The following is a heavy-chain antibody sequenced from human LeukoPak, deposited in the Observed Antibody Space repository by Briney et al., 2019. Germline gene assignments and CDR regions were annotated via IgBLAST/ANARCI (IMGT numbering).Heavy chain of an antibody. CDR1: GFTFSSYA. Sequence: PGGSLRLSCAASGFTFSSYAMSWVRQAPGKGLEWVSAISGSGGSTYYADSVKGRFTISRDNSKNTLCLQMNSLRAEDTAVYYCAKATGKQWLAYYFDYWGQGTLVTVSS. J-gene: IGHJ4*02. D-gene: IGHD6-19*01. CDR2: ISGSGGST. CDR3: AKATGKQWLAYYFDY. V-gene: IGHV3-23*01.